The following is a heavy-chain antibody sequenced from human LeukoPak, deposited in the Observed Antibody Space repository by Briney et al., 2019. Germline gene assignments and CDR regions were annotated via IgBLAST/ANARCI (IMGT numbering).Heavy chain of an antibody. D-gene: IGHD3-22*01. CDR2: IYYSGST. Sequence: SETLSLTCTVSGGSISSCCYHLGWIRQPPGKGLGWVGRIYYSGSTYYNPSLKSRVTISVDTSKNQFSLKLSSVTAADTAVYYCARREVQFDSSGYYSSAFDIWGQGTMVTVSS. J-gene: IGHJ3*02. CDR1: GGSISSCCYH. CDR3: ARREVQFDSSGYYSSAFDI. V-gene: IGHV4-39*01.